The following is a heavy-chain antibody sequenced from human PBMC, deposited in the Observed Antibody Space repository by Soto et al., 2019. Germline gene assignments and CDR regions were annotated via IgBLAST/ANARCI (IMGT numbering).Heavy chain of an antibody. CDR3: VAELDFGKLSVV. CDR1: GDTFKNSV. D-gene: IGHD3-10*01. V-gene: IGHV1-69*01. CDR2: TIPLFGTT. Sequence: QVQLVQSGVEVKKPGSSVRVSCKASGDTFKNSVISWVRQAPGQGLEWMGGTIPLFGTTAYAQKFQGRLTITTDESTTTAYMEVSRLTSEDTAVYYCVAELDFGKLSVVWGQGTTVIVSS. J-gene: IGHJ6*02.